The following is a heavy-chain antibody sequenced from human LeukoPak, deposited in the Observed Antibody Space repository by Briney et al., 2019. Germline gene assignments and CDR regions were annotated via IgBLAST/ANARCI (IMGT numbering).Heavy chain of an antibody. Sequence: GGSLRLSCAASGFPFSSYAMSWVRQAPGKGLEWVSAISGSGGSTYYADSVRGRFTISRDNTKKSLYLQMNSLRAEDTAVYYCARDYLWEPFDYWGQGTLVTVSS. D-gene: IGHD1-26*01. CDR2: ISGSGGST. V-gene: IGHV3-23*01. CDR3: ARDYLWEPFDY. CDR1: GFPFSSYA. J-gene: IGHJ4*02.